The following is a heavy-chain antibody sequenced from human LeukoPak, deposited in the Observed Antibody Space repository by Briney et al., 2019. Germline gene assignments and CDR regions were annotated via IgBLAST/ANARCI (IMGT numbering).Heavy chain of an antibody. CDR1: GFTFSSYA. CDR2: ISYDGSNK. CDR3: ARDSRRWLQSPQLYFDY. D-gene: IGHD5-24*01. V-gene: IGHV3-30*01. Sequence: PGRSLRLSCAASGFTFSSYAMHWVRQAPGKGLEWVAVISYDGSNKYYADSVKGRFTISRDNSKNTLYLQMNSLRAEDTAVYYCARDSRRWLQSPQLYFDYWGQGTLVTVSS. J-gene: IGHJ4*02.